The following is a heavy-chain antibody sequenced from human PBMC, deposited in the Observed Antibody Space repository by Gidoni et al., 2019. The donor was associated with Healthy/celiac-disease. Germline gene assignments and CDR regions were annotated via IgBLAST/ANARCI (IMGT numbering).Heavy chain of an antibody. J-gene: IGHJ4*02. D-gene: IGHD3-9*01. Sequence: EVQLVESGGGVVQPGGSLRLTCAASGFTFDDYAMHWVRQAPGKGLEWVSLISGDGGSTYYADSVKGRFTISRDNSNNSLYLQMNSLRTEDTALYYCAKDRGILRYFDWLLFDWGQGTLVTVSS. V-gene: IGHV3-43*02. CDR2: ISGDGGST. CDR3: AKDRGILRYFDWLLFD. CDR1: GFTFDDYA.